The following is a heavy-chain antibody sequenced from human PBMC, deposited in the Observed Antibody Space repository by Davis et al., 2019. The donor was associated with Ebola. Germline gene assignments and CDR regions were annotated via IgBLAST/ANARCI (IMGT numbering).Heavy chain of an antibody. CDR2: INPSGGST. J-gene: IGHJ6*04. CDR1: GYTFTSYY. D-gene: IGHD2-15*01. CDR3: AREPLIVVVVAATGSYYYGMDV. Sequence: ASVKVSCKASGYTFTSYYMHWVRQAPGQGLEWMGIINPSGGSTSYAQKFQGRVTMTRDTSTSTVYMELSSLRFEDTAVYYCAREPLIVVVVAATGSYYYGMDVWGKGTTVTVSS. V-gene: IGHV1-46*01.